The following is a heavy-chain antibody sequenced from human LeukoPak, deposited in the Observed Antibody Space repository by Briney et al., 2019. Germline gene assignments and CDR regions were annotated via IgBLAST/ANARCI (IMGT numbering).Heavy chain of an antibody. D-gene: IGHD4-17*01. CDR2: IYYSGST. J-gene: IGHJ5*02. V-gene: IGHV4-59*01. CDR3: ARGGDYCNSFDP. CDR1: GGSIRGYY. Sequence: SETLSLTCSVSGGSIRGYYWNWVRQPPGKGLEWVGYIYYSGSTNYNPSLKSRVTISVDKSKRQFSLNLTSVTAADTAVYYCARGGDYCNSFDPWGQGTLVSVSS.